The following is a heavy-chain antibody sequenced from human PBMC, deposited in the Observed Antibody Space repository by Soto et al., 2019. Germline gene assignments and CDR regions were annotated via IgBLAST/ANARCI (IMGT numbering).Heavy chain of an antibody. V-gene: IGHV5-10-1*01. CDR1: GYSFTSYW. Sequence: LGESLKISCKGSGYSFTSYWISWVRQMPGKGLEWMGRIDPSDSYTNYSPSFQGHVTISADKSISTAYLQWSSLKASDTAMYYCARFAMVRGRSLDYYYYGMDVWGQGTTVTVSS. CDR3: ARFAMVRGRSLDYYYYGMDV. CDR2: IDPSDSYT. D-gene: IGHD3-10*01. J-gene: IGHJ6*02.